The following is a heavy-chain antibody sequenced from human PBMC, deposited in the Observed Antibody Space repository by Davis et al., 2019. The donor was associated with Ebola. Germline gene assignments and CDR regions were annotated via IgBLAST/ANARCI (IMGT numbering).Heavy chain of an antibody. J-gene: IGHJ4*02. CDR3: ARGWLRSAFDQ. CDR2: TYYSSKWYN. D-gene: IGHD5-12*01. CDR1: GDRVSGSSGA. V-gene: IGHV6-1*01. Sequence: HSQTLSLPCAISGDRVSGSSGAWNWIRQSPSRGLEWLGRTYYSSKWYNESALSVKSRITISADTAKNQLSLHLNSVTPEDTAVYSCARGWLRSAFDQWGQGTLVTVSS.